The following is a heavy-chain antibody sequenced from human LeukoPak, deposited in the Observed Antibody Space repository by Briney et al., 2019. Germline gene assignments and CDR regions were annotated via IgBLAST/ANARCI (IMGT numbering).Heavy chain of an antibody. D-gene: IGHD1-26*01. Sequence: PNSGNTGYAQKFQGRVTITRNTSISTAYLDLSSLRSEDTAVYYCARALSGSHQLYYFDYWGQGTLVTVSP. V-gene: IGHV1-8*03. CDR3: ARALSGSHQLYYFDY. J-gene: IGHJ4*02. CDR2: PNSGNT.